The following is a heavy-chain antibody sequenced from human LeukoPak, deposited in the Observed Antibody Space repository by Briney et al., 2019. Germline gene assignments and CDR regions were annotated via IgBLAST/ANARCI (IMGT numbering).Heavy chain of an antibody. Sequence: GGSLRLSCAASGFTFSSYAMSWVRQAPGKGLEWVSAISGSGGSTYYADSVKGRFTISRDKSKNTLYLQMKSLRAEDTAVYHCARGRGSSGWQGVDYWGQGTLVTVSS. J-gene: IGHJ4*02. CDR2: ISGSGGST. CDR3: ARGRGSSGWQGVDY. CDR1: GFTFSSYA. V-gene: IGHV3-23*01. D-gene: IGHD6-19*01.